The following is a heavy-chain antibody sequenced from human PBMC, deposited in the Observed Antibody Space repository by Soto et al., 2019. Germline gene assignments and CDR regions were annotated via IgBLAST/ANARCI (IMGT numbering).Heavy chain of an antibody. Sequence: QVQLQQWGAGLLKPSETLSLTCAVYGGSFSGYYWSWIRQPPGKGLEWIGEINHSGSTNYNPSLKSRVTISVATSKNQFSLKLSSVTAADTAVYYCARFPWYSSSWYWFDPWGQGTLVTVSS. CDR2: INHSGST. CDR1: GGSFSGYY. V-gene: IGHV4-34*01. J-gene: IGHJ5*02. D-gene: IGHD6-13*01. CDR3: ARFPWYSSSWYWFDP.